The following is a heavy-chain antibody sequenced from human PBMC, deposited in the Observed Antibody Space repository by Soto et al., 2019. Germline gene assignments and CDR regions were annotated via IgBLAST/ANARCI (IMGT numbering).Heavy chain of an antibody. CDR3: AGGAFVVSNGQIAGMDV. Sequence: ASVNGSCKPAGYSFTNFYVHWVRQAPGQGLEWMGIIDPSSGTTSYTQKFQGRVTMTRDTSMSTVYMELSSLRSEDTAVYYCAGGAFVVSNGQIAGMDVWGLGTTVIVS. CDR2: IDPSSGTT. D-gene: IGHD2-15*01. V-gene: IGHV1-46*01. CDR1: GYSFTNFY. J-gene: IGHJ6*02.